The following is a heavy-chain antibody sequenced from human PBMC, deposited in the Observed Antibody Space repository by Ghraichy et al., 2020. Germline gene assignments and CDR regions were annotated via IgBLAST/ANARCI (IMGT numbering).Heavy chain of an antibody. CDR2: ISYDGSNK. V-gene: IGHV3-30*18. Sequence: GGSLRLSCAASGFTFSSYGMHWVRQAPGKGLEWVAVISYDGSNKYYADSVKGRFTISRDNSKNTLYLQMNSLRAEDTAVYYCAKESYYYDSSGYPDYWGQGTLVTVSS. J-gene: IGHJ4*02. CDR1: GFTFSSYG. CDR3: AKESYYYDSSGYPDY. D-gene: IGHD3-22*01.